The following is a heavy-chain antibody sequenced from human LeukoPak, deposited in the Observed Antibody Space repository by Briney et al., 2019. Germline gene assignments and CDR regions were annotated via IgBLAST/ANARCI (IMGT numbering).Heavy chain of an antibody. CDR3: TTRNPDAFDI. Sequence: TGGSLRLSCAASGFTFSSYGMSWVRQAPGKGLEWVSAISGSGGSTYYADFVKGRFTISRDNSKNTLYLQMNSLRAEDTAVYYCTTRNPDAFDIWGQGTMVTVSP. CDR1: GFTFSSYG. V-gene: IGHV3-23*01. D-gene: IGHD1-26*01. J-gene: IGHJ3*02. CDR2: ISGSGGST.